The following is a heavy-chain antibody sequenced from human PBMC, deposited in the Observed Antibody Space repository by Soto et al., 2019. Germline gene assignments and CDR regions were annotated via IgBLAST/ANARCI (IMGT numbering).Heavy chain of an antibody. J-gene: IGHJ4*02. V-gene: IGHV4-61*01. CDR2: THYSGST. CDR1: GGSVSSGSYY. D-gene: IGHD4-17*01. Sequence: QVQLQESGPGLVKPSETLSLTCTISGGSVSSGSYYWSWIRQPPGKGLEWIGYTHYSGSTNYNPSLQIRVTISIDPSKSQFSLKLSAVTAAAMAMYYCARVEDLDYGGNFGYWGQGTLVTVSS. CDR3: ARVEDLDYGGNFGY.